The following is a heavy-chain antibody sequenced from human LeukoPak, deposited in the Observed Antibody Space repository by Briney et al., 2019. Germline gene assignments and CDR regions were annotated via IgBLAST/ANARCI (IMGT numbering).Heavy chain of an antibody. V-gene: IGHV3-7*04. D-gene: IGHD1-26*01. CDR1: GFTVSSNY. CDR3: ARDLGYYRADY. CDR2: IKGDGSDN. Sequence: GGSLRLSCAVSGFTVSSNYMSWVRQAPGKGLEWVANIKGDGSDNHYVDSVRGRFTISRDNAKNSLYLQMNSLRAEDTVVYYCARDLGYYRADYWGQGTLVTVSS. J-gene: IGHJ4*02.